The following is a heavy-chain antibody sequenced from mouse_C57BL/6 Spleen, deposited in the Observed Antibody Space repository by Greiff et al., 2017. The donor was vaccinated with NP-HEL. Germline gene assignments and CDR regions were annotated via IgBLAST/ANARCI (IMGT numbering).Heavy chain of an antibody. J-gene: IGHJ4*01. CDR2: INPNNGGT. D-gene: IGHD2-4*01. Sequence: EVMLVESGPELVKPGASVKIPCKASGYTFTDYNMDWVKQSHGKSLEWIGDINPNNGGTIYNQKFKGKATLTVDKSSSTAYMELRSLTSEDTAVYYCARGLRRDYAMDYWGQGTSVTVSS. V-gene: IGHV1-18*01. CDR1: GYTFTDYN. CDR3: ARGLRRDYAMDY.